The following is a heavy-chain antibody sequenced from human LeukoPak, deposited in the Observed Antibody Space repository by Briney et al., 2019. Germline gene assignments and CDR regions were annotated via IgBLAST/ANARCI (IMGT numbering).Heavy chain of an antibody. CDR2: IRYDGSNK. V-gene: IGHV3-30*02. Sequence: GGSLRLSCAASGFTFSSYGMHWVRQAPGKGLEWVAFIRYDGSNKYYADSVKGRFTISRDNSKNTLYLQMNSMRAEDTGVYYCAKDYYDSSGYQRSGYWGQGTLVTVSS. CDR3: AKDYYDSSGYQRSGY. D-gene: IGHD3-22*01. CDR1: GFTFSSYG. J-gene: IGHJ4*02.